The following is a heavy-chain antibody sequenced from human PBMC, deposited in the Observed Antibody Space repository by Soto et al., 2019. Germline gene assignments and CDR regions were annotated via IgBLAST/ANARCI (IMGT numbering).Heavy chain of an antibody. D-gene: IGHD3-16*01. Sequence: QVQLQESGPGLVKPSQTLSLSCTVSGGSISTGGDGDYWAWIRQRPEKGLEWIGYIYFTGTTYYNPSLHSRVTISAYTSKHQFSLKVSSVTGADTALYYCARCASSLGGGWFDPCGQGTLVTVSS. CDR2: IYFTGTT. V-gene: IGHV4-31*03. CDR1: GGSISTGGDGDY. CDR3: ARCASSLGGGWFDP. J-gene: IGHJ5*02.